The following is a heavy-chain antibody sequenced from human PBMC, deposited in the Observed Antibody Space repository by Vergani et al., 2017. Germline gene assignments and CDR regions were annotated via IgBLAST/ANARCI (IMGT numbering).Heavy chain of an antibody. CDR2: IYYSGST. J-gene: IGHJ5*02. V-gene: IGHV4-39*01. Sequence: QLQLQESGPGLVKPSATLSLTCSVSGASIRSSNYYWGWIRQPPGKGLEWIASIYYSGSTYYNPSLKSRVTISVDTSKNQFSLTLSSVTAADTAVYFCVRHFTVEWLVKLGWIDPWGQGILVTVPS. CDR3: VRHFTVEWLVKLGWIDP. CDR1: GASIRSSNYY. D-gene: IGHD6-19*01.